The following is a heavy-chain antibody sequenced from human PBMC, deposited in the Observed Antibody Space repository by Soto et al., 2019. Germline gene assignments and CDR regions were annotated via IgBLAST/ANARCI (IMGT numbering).Heavy chain of an antibody. CDR3: ARDLVVGANVRYYYYYGMDV. CDR2: INPNSGGT. Sequence: QVQLVQSGAEVKKPGASVKVSCKASGYTFTGYYMHWVRQAPGQGLEWMGWINPNSGGTNYAQKFQGWVTMTRDTSISTAYMELSRLRSDDTAVYYCARDLVVGANVRYYYYYGMDVWGQGTTVTVSS. CDR1: GYTFTGYY. D-gene: IGHD1-26*01. J-gene: IGHJ6*02. V-gene: IGHV1-2*04.